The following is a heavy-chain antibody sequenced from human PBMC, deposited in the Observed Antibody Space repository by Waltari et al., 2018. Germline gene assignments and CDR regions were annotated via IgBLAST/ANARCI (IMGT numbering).Heavy chain of an antibody. Sequence: EVQLLESGGGWVQPGGSLTLSGAASGSTFSSYTRRWVRQAPGKWLEWVSTICSCGCTFYADSVKGRFTVSRDSSKHTLSLQMNSLRAEDTAVYYCARGPAYYFDYWVQGTLVTVSS. CDR3: ARGPAYYFDY. CDR2: ICSCGCT. CDR1: GSTFSSYT. V-gene: IGHV3-23*01. J-gene: IGHJ4*02.